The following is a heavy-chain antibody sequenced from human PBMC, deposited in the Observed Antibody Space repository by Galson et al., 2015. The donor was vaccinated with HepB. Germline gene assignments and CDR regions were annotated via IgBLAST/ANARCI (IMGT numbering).Heavy chain of an antibody. Sequence: SVKVSCKASGYTFTGYYMHWVRQAPGQGLEWMGWINPNSGGTNYAQKFQGRVTMTRDTSISTAYMELSRLRSDDTAIYYCAKWVGGSQRGFDYWGQGALVTVSS. CDR2: INPNSGGT. CDR3: AKWVGGSQRGFDY. J-gene: IGHJ4*02. D-gene: IGHD1-26*01. CDR1: GYTFTGYY. V-gene: IGHV1-2*02.